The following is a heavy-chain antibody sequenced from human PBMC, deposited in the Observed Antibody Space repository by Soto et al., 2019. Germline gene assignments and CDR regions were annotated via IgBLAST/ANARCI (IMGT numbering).Heavy chain of an antibody. CDR2: MHDSGST. CDR1: GASISSYY. Sequence: QVQLQESGPGLVKPSETLSLTCTVSGASISSYYWYWIRQPPGKGLEWIGYMHDSGSTSYNPSFKSRVTISVDTSRTQLSPKLTSVPAAEPAVNYCAAPPRSWGQGILVTVSS. J-gene: IGHJ1*01. V-gene: IGHV4-59*01. D-gene: IGHD6-6*01. CDR3: AAPPRS.